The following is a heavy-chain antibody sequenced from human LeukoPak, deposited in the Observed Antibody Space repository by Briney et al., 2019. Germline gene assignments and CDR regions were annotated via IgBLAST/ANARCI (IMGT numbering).Heavy chain of an antibody. CDR3: ARARQQLTELDY. Sequence: GGSLRLSCVASGFPFSSYWMTWVRQAPGKGLEWVANIKQDGSKKSYVDSVKGRFTISRDNAKNSLYLQMNSLRAEDTAVYYCARARQQLTELDYWGQGTLVTVSS. CDR2: IKQDGSKK. CDR1: GFPFSSYW. D-gene: IGHD6-13*01. V-gene: IGHV3-7*01. J-gene: IGHJ4*02.